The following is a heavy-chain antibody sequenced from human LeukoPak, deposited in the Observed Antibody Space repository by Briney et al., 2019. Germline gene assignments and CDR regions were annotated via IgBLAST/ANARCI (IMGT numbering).Heavy chain of an antibody. D-gene: IGHD3-22*01. CDR3: ARLLDNDSSGDPDTLDV. J-gene: IGHJ3*01. V-gene: IGHV4-59*11. CDR1: GGSLSGHY. Sequence: SETLSLTCTVSGGSLSGHYWSWIRQPPGKRLEWIGYVSSTGRTKYNPSLQSRVTISIDTSKSQFSLKLTSVTSADTAVYSCARLLDNDSSGDPDTLDVWGQGTTVIVSS. CDR2: VSSTGRT.